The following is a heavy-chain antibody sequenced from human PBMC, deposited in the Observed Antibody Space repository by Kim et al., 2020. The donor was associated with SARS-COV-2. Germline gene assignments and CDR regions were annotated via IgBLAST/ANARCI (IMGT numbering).Heavy chain of an antibody. CDR2: IYYSGST. V-gene: IGHV4-59*08. Sequence: SETLSLTCTVSGGSISSYYWSWIRQPPGKGLEWIGYIYYSGSTNYNPSLKSRVTISVDTSKNQFSLKLSSVTAADTAVYYCARLENYDILANYYYGMDVWGQGTTVTVSS. J-gene: IGHJ6*02. CDR3: ARLENYDILANYYYGMDV. D-gene: IGHD3-9*01. CDR1: GGSISSYY.